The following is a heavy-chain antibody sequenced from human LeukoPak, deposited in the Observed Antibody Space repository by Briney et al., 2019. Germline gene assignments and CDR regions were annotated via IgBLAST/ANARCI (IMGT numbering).Heavy chain of an antibody. V-gene: IGHV3-23*01. J-gene: IGHJ4*02. CDR1: GFTFSSYW. CDR2: ISDFGGTT. D-gene: IGHD3/OR15-3a*01. Sequence: AGGSLRLSCVASGFTFSSYWMTWVRQAPGKGLEWVSGISDFGGTTYYAGSVRGRSTISRNNSKNTMSFQMNSLRAEDTAVYYCARGLYSYDYWGQGILVTVSS. CDR3: ARGLYSYDY.